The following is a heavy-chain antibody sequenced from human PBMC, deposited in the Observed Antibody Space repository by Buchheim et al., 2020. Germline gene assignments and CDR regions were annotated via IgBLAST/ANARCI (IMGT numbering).Heavy chain of an antibody. CDR1: GGSISTYY. CDR3: ARQRGTYYGANDWFDP. V-gene: IGHV4-59*01. CDR2: SYYSGST. D-gene: IGHD1-26*01. J-gene: IGHJ5*02. Sequence: QAQLQESGPGLVKPSETLSLTCTVSGGSISTYYWSWIRQPPGKGLEWIGYSYYSGSTNYNPSLKSRVTISLDTSKNHFSLKLNSVTAADTAVYYCARQRGTYYGANDWFDPWGQGTL.